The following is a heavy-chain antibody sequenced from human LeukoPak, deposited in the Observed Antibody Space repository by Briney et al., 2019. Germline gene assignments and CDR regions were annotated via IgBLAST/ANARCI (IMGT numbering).Heavy chain of an antibody. V-gene: IGHV3-30*04. CDR2: ISYDGSNK. D-gene: IGHD3-10*01. J-gene: IGHJ4*02. Sequence: GGSLRLSCAASGFTFGSYAMHWVRQAPGKGLEWVAVISYDGSNKYYADSVKGRFTISRDNSKNTLYLQMNSLRAEDTAVYYCAKYITMVRGLIDYWGQGTLVTVSS. CDR3: AKYITMVRGLIDY. CDR1: GFTFGSYA.